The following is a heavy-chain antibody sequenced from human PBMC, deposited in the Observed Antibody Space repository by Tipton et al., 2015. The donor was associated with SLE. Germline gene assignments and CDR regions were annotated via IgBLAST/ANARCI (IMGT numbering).Heavy chain of an antibody. V-gene: IGHV4-61*01. D-gene: IGHD2-8*01. CDR1: GGSVSSGSYY. J-gene: IGHJ6*03. CDR2: IYYSGST. Sequence: TLSLTCTVSGGSVSSGSYYWSWIRQPPGKGLEWIGYIYYSGSTNYNPSLKSRVTISVDTSKNQFSLKLSSVTAADTAVYYCARASTWCYYYYYMGVWGK. CDR3: ARASTWCYYYYYMGV.